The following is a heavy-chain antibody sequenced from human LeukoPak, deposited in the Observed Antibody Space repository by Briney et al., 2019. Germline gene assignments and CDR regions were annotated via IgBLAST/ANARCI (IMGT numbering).Heavy chain of an antibody. V-gene: IGHV4-34*01. J-gene: IGHJ4*02. Sequence: SETLSLTCAVYGGSFSGYYWSWIRQPPGKGLEWIGEINHSGSTNYNPSLKSRVTISVDTSKNQFSLKLSSVTAADTAVYYCARRIAAAGRPIDYWGQGTLVTVSS. CDR3: ARRIAAAGRPIDY. CDR1: GGSFSGYY. D-gene: IGHD6-13*01. CDR2: INHSGST.